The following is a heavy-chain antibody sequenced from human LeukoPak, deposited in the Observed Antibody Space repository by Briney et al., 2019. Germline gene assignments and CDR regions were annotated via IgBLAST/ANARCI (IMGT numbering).Heavy chain of an antibody. D-gene: IGHD3-10*01. CDR2: IIPIFGTA. CDR3: ARQITMVRGALWY. J-gene: IGHJ4*02. Sequence: SVKVSCKASGGTFSSYAISWVRQAPGQGLEWMGGIIPIFGTANYAQKFQGRVTITRDTSASTAYMELSSLRSEDTAVYYCARQITMVRGALWYWGQGTLVTVSS. CDR1: GGTFSSYA. V-gene: IGHV1-69*05.